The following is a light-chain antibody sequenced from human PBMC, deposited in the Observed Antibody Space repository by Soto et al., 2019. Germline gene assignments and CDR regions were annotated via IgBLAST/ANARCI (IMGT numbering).Light chain of an antibody. CDR2: GAA. CDR3: QHLNNWPSYT. J-gene: IGKJ2*01. V-gene: IGKV3-15*01. CDR1: QSVFSS. Sequence: EIVMTQSPATLSVSPGERVTLSCRASQSVFSSLAWYQQKPGQAPRLLIYGAATRATGIPARFSGSGSGTDFTLTISSLQPEDFAIYYCQHLNNWPSYTFGQGTKLEIK.